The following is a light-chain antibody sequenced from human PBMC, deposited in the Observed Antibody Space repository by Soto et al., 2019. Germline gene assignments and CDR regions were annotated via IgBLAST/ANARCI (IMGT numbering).Light chain of an antibody. CDR2: AAS. Sequence: DIQMTQSPTSLSASVGDRVTITCRSSQTIRVYLNWYQQKPGKAPNLLIYAASNLQSGIPSRFSGRGSGTDFTLTINSLQPEDSATYFCQQSFSVPYTFGQGTKLELK. CDR1: QTIRVY. CDR3: QQSFSVPYT. J-gene: IGKJ2*01. V-gene: IGKV1-39*01.